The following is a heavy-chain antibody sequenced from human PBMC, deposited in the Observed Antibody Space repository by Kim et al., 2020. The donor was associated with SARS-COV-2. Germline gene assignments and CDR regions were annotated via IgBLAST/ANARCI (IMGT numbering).Heavy chain of an antibody. CDR2: IYYSGST. D-gene: IGHD3-10*01. V-gene: IGHV4-39*01. J-gene: IGHJ4*02. CDR1: GGSISSSSYY. Sequence: SETLSLTCTVSGGSISSSSYYWGWIRQPPGKGLEWIGSIYYSGSTYYNPSLKSRVTISVDTSKNQFSLKLSSVTAADTAVYYCARHVVLVWFGELLDCCYFDYWGQGTLVTVSS. CDR3: ARHVVLVWFGELLDCCYFDY.